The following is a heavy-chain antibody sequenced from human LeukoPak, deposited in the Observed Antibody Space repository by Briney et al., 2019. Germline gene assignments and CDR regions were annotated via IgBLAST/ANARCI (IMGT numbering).Heavy chain of an antibody. CDR2: ISSSGSTI. Sequence: PGGSLRLSCAASGFTFSSYEMNWVRQAPGKGLEWVSYISSSGSTIYYADSVKGRFTISRDNAKNSLYLQMNSLRAEDTALYYCARALGYDNLTGYRDDAFDIWGQGTMVTVSS. J-gene: IGHJ3*02. V-gene: IGHV3-48*03. CDR1: GFTFSSYE. D-gene: IGHD3-9*01. CDR3: ARALGYDNLTGYRDDAFDI.